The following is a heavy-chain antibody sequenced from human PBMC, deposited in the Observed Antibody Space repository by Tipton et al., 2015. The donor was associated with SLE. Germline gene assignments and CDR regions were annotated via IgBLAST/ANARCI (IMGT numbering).Heavy chain of an antibody. CDR1: GASISSHY. J-gene: IGHJ4*02. CDR2: IYYSGRT. CDR3: VRSGGFGDMPGGY. Sequence: GLVKPSETLSLNCTVSGASISSHYWSWTRQPPGRGLEWIGFIYYSGRTIYSPSLMNRVTISVDTSKTQFSLNLRSVTAADTAVYYCVRSGGFGDMPGGYWGQGTLVTVSS. V-gene: IGHV4-59*11. D-gene: IGHD3-10*01.